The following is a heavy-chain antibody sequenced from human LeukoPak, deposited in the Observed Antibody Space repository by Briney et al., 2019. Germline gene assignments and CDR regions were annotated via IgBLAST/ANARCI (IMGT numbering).Heavy chain of an antibody. V-gene: IGHV1-2*02. Sequence: ASVKVSCKASGYTLTGYYMHWVRQAPGQGLEWMGWINPNSGGTNYAQKFQGRVTMTRDTSISTAYMELSRLRSDDTAVYYCARGGYSSSSTDAFDIWGQGTMVTVSS. J-gene: IGHJ3*02. CDR3: ARGGYSSSSTDAFDI. D-gene: IGHD6-6*01. CDR1: GYTLTGYY. CDR2: INPNSGGT.